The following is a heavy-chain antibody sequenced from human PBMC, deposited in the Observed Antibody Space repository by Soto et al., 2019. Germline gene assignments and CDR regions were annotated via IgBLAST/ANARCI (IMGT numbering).Heavy chain of an antibody. D-gene: IGHD7-27*01. Sequence: PGESLRISCKGSGYSFTSYWIGWVRQMPGKGLEWMGIIYPGDSDTRYSPSFQGQVTISADKSISTAYLQWSSLKASDTAMYYCARPGLSKLTQFDYWGQGTLVTVSS. V-gene: IGHV5-51*01. CDR1: GYSFTSYW. J-gene: IGHJ4*02. CDR3: ARPGLSKLTQFDY. CDR2: IYPGDSDT.